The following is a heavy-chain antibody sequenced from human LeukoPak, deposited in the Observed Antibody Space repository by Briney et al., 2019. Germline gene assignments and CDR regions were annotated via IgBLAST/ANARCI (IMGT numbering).Heavy chain of an antibody. CDR2: IYYSGST. V-gene: IGHV4-30-4*01. J-gene: IGHJ3*02. CDR3: ARDRIPGGFDI. Sequence: SETLSLTCTVSGGSISSGDYYWSWIRQPPGKGLEWIGYIYYSGSTYYNPSLKSRVTISADTSKNQFSLKLSSVTAADTAVYYCARDRIPGGFDIWGQGTMVTVSS. CDR1: GGSISSGDYY. D-gene: IGHD5-18*01.